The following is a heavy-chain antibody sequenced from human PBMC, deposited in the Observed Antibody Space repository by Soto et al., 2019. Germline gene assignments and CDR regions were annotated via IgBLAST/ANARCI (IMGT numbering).Heavy chain of an antibody. D-gene: IGHD2-21*02. CDR2: ISAYNGHT. Sequence: QIQLVQSEGEVKKPGASVKVSCKASGYAFSSYGYSWVRQAPGQGLEWMGWISAYNGHTNVPQKFQDRVTMTTDTSTSTAYMELRSLISDDTAVYYCARDWPDTYCGGDCPLGYYYHGMDVWGQGTAVTVSS. V-gene: IGHV1-18*04. CDR1: GYAFSSYG. J-gene: IGHJ6*02. CDR3: ARDWPDTYCGGDCPLGYYYHGMDV.